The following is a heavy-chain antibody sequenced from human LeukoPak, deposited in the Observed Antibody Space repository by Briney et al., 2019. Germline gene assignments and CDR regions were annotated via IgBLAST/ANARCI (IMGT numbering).Heavy chain of an antibody. CDR2: ISSSGGGT. J-gene: IGHJ4*02. CDR1: GFTFSSCA. CDR3: AKRAYYDILTGYYCEDY. D-gene: IGHD3-9*01. Sequence: GGSLRLSCAASGFTFSSCAMSWVRQAPGKGLEWVSGISSSGGGTYYADSVKGRFTISRDNSKNTLYLQMNSLRAEDTAVYYCAKRAYYDILTGYYCEDYWGQGTLVTVSS. V-gene: IGHV3-23*01.